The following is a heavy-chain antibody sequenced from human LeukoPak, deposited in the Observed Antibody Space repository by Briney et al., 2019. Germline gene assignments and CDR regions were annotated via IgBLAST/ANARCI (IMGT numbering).Heavy chain of an antibody. CDR1: GFTFGDYA. V-gene: IGHV3-9*03. Sequence: GGSLRLSCAASGFTFGDYAIHWVRQVPGKGLEWVSSINWSGETIGYADSVKGRFTISRDNAKNSLHLQMNSLRAEDMALYYCAKGLGYYGSRTYHPLADAFDVWGQGTMVTVSS. J-gene: IGHJ3*01. CDR3: AKGLGYYGSRTYHPLADAFDV. CDR2: INWSGETI. D-gene: IGHD3-10*01.